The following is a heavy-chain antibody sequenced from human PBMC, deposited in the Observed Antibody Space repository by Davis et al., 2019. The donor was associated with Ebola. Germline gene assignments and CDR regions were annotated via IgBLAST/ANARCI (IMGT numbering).Heavy chain of an antibody. Sequence: SETLSLTCTVSGGSISSSSYYWGWIRQPPGEGLQWIGSIYYRGSTYYNPSLKSRVTISVDTSKNQFSLKMSSVTAADTAVYYCAGRGYFDYWGQGTLVTVSS. V-gene: IGHV4-39*01. CDR1: GGSISSSSYY. CDR3: AGRGYFDY. J-gene: IGHJ4*02. CDR2: IYYRGST.